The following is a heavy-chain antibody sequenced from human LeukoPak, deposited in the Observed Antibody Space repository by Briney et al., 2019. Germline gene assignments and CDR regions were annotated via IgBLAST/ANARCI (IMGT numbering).Heavy chain of an antibody. V-gene: IGHV4-34*01. CDR1: GGSFSGYY. CDR3: ARRYSSAYHFDY. D-gene: IGHD3-22*01. Sequence: PSETLSLTCAVYGGSFSGYYWSWIRQPPGKGLEWIGEINHSGSTNYNPSLKSRVTISVDTSKNQFSLKLSSVTAADTALYYCARRYSSAYHFDYWGQGTLVTVSS. J-gene: IGHJ4*02. CDR2: INHSGST.